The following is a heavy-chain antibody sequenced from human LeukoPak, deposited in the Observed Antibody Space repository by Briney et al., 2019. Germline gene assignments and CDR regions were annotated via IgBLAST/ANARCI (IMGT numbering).Heavy chain of an antibody. V-gene: IGHV3-23*01. CDR1: GFTFSSYA. Sequence: PGGSLRLSCAASGFTFSSYAMSWVRQAPRKGLEWVSAISGSGGSTYYADSVKGRFTISRDNSKNTLYLQMNSLRAEDTAVYYCAKDRLELDDDYYFDYWGQGTLVTVSS. CDR2: ISGSGGST. D-gene: IGHD1-7*01. J-gene: IGHJ4*02. CDR3: AKDRLELDDDYYFDY.